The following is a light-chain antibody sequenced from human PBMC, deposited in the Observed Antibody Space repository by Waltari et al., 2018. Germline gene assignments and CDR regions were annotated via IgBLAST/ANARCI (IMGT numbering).Light chain of an antibody. J-gene: IGKJ3*01. Sequence: DIQLTQPPSSLSASVGDRVTITCRASQSVTSFLNWYQQKPGKALKLLIHSASSLQSGVPSRFSGSGSGTDFTLTISSLQPDDFAIYYCQQSYSTPFPFGPGTKVDIK. V-gene: IGKV1-39*01. CDR3: QQSYSTPFP. CDR2: SAS. CDR1: QSVTSF.